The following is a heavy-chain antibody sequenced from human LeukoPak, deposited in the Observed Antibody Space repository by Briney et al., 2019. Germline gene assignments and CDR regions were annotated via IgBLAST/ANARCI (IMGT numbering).Heavy chain of an antibody. CDR1: GGSISSNSYY. D-gene: IGHD1-26*01. V-gene: IGHV4-39*01. CDR2: IYYSGIT. Sequence: SETLSLTCTVSGGSISSNSYYWGWIRQPPGKGLGWIGSIYYSGITYYDPSLKSRVTISVDTSKNQFSLKLSSVTAADTAVYYCASWGATHHYFDSWGRGTLVTVSS. CDR3: ASWGATHHYFDS. J-gene: IGHJ4*02.